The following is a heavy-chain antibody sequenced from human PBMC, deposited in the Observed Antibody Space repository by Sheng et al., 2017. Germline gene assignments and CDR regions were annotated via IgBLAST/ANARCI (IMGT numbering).Heavy chain of an antibody. J-gene: IGHJ5*02. CDR1: GGSISSYY. Sequence: QVQLQESGPGLVKPSETLSLTCTVSGGSISSYYWSWIRQPPGKGLEWIGYIYYSGSTNYNPSLKSRVTISVDTSNNQFSLNLSSVTAADTAVYYCAHLRGYCSTTSCIRRGWFDPWGQGTLVTVSS. V-gene: IGHV4-59*01. CDR3: AHLRGYCSTTSCIRRGWFDP. CDR2: IYYSGST. D-gene: IGHD2-2*01.